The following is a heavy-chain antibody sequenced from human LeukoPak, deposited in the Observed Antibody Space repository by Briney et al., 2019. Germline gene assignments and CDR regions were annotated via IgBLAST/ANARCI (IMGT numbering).Heavy chain of an antibody. D-gene: IGHD4-23*01. CDR3: AKDRERTVAEPSDH. CDR2: ISGSGGST. V-gene: IGHV3-23*01. J-gene: IGHJ4*02. Sequence: PGGSLRLSCADSGFTFSSYAMSWVRQAPGKGLEWVSAISGSGGSTYYADSVKGRFTISRDNSKNTLYLQMNSLRAEDTAVYYCAKDRERTVAEPSDHWGQGTLVTVSS. CDR1: GFTFSSYA.